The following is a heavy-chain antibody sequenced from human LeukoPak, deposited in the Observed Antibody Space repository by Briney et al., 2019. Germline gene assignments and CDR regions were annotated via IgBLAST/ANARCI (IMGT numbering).Heavy chain of an antibody. J-gene: IGHJ4*02. V-gene: IGHV1-2*04. D-gene: IGHD4-17*01. CDR1: GYTFTGYY. Sequence: GASVKVSCKASGYTFTGYYMHWVRQAPGQGLEWMGWINPNSGGTNYAQKFQGWVTMTRDTSISTAYMELSRLRSDDTAVYYCARDGGVGDYGDYPIDYWGQGTLVTVSS. CDR3: ARDGGVGDYGDYPIDY. CDR2: INPNSGGT.